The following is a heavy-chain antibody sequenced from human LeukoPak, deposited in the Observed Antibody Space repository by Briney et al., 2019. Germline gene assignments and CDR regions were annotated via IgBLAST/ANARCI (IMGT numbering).Heavy chain of an antibody. D-gene: IGHD6-19*01. CDR1: GYTFTGYY. CDR2: INPNSGGT. Sequence: ASVKVSCKASGYTFTGYYMHWVRQAPGQGLEWMGWINPNSGGTNYAQKFQGRVTMTRDTSISTAYMELSRLRSDDTAVYYCARDQALGYGWPTVLAIDIWGQGTMVTVSS. CDR3: ARDQALGYGWPTVLAIDI. J-gene: IGHJ3*02. V-gene: IGHV1-2*02.